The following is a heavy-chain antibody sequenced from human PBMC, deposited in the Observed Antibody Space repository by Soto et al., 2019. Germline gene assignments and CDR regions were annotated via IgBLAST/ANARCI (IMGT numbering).Heavy chain of an antibody. D-gene: IGHD4-17*01. CDR3: ARVDYGDYSGLGRAY. CDR1: GYTFTSYG. CDR2: ISAYNGNT. V-gene: IGHV1-18*01. J-gene: IGHJ4*02. Sequence: QVQLVQSGAEVKKPGASVKVSCKASGYTFTSYGISWVRQAPGQGLEWMGWISAYNGNTNKAQKRQGRVTMXXDXSXXTAYMERRSLRSDDTAVYYCARVDYGDYSGLGRAYWGQGTLVTVSS.